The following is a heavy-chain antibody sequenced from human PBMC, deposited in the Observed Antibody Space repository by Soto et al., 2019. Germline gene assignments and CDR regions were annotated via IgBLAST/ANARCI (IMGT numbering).Heavy chain of an antibody. V-gene: IGHV1-69*01. CDR3: ARDLYGSGSYRYYYYGMDV. Sequence: QVQLVQSGAEVKKPGSSVKVSCKASGGTFSSYAISWVRQAPGQGLEWMGGIIPIFGTANYAQKFQGRVTITADESTSTAYMELSSLRSEDTAVYYCARDLYGSGSYRYYYYGMDVWGQGTTVTVSS. J-gene: IGHJ6*02. CDR1: GGTFSSYA. D-gene: IGHD3-10*01. CDR2: IIPIFGTA.